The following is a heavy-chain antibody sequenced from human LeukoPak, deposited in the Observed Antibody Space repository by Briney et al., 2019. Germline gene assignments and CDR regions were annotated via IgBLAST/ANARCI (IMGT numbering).Heavy chain of an antibody. V-gene: IGHV3-30*03. CDR1: GFTFSSYS. Sequence: PGGSLRLSCAASGFTFSSYSMNWVRQAPGKGLEWVAVISYDGSNKYYADSVKGRFTISRDNSKNTLYLQMNSLRAEDTAVYYCARGQAGVAVAGNLDYWGQGTLVTVSS. CDR3: ARGQAGVAVAGNLDY. D-gene: IGHD6-19*01. CDR2: ISYDGSNK. J-gene: IGHJ4*02.